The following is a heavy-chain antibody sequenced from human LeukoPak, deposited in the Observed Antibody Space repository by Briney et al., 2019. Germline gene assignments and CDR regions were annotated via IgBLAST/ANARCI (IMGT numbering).Heavy chain of an antibody. CDR2: INHSGST. J-gene: IGHJ4*02. Sequence: SETLSLTCAVYGTSFSGYYWSWLRQPPGKGLEWIGEINHSGSTNYNPSLKSRVTISVDTSKNQFSLKLSSVTAADTAVYYCAREGVSVTNFDFWGQGTLVTVSS. CDR3: AREGVSVTNFDF. V-gene: IGHV4-34*01. D-gene: IGHD5/OR15-5a*01. CDR1: GTSFSGYY.